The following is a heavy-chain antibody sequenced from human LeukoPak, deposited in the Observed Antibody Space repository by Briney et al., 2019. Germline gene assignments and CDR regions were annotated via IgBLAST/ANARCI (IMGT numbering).Heavy chain of an antibody. D-gene: IGHD5-18*01. J-gene: IGHJ4*02. CDR3: AKGQR. CDR1: GFAFSTYG. Sequence: GGSLRLSCAASGFAFSTYGMHWVRQAPGKGLEWVAVILSDGNEKYYTDSVKGRFTISRDNSKNTLHLQMNSLRAEDTAVYYCAKGQRWGQGTLVTVSS. V-gene: IGHV3-33*06. CDR2: ILSDGNEK.